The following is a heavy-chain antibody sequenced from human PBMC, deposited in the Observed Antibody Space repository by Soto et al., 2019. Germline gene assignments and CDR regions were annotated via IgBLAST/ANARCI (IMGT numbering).Heavy chain of an antibody. CDR3: ARDWAPMVREVISWFDP. J-gene: IGHJ5*02. CDR1: GFTFSSYA. Sequence: QVQLVESGGGVVQPGRSLRLSCAASGFTFSSYAMHWVRQAPGKGLEWVAVISYDGSNKYYADSVKGRFTISRDNSKNTLYLQMNRLRAEDTAVYYCARDWAPMVREVISWFDPWCQGTLVTVSS. D-gene: IGHD3-10*01. CDR2: ISYDGSNK. V-gene: IGHV3-30-3*01.